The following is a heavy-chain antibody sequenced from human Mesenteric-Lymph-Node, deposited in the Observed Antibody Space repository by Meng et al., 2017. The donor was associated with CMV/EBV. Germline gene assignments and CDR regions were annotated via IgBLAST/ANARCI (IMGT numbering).Heavy chain of an antibody. Sequence: YTINWVRQAPGQGHEWLGGIIPIFRTADYAQKFQGRVTITADKSTDTVYMEVTSLTSEDTAVYYCATAPPMRDVVVPAAMRGGWFDPWGQGTLVTVSS. D-gene: IGHD2-2*01. J-gene: IGHJ5*02. V-gene: IGHV1-69*06. CDR2: IIPIFRTA. CDR1: YT. CDR3: ATAPPMRDVVVPAAMRGGWFDP.